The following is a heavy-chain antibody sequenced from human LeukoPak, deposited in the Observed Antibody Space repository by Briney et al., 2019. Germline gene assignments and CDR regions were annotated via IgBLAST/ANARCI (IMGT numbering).Heavy chain of an antibody. CDR3: ARSNIGTGSMDV. Sequence: GASVKVSCKASGGTFSSYAISWVRQAPGQGLEWMGRIIPILGIANYAQKFQGRVTITADKSTSTAYMELSSLRSEDTAVYYCARSNIGTGSMDVWGQGTTVTVSS. V-gene: IGHV1-69*04. J-gene: IGHJ6*02. D-gene: IGHD3/OR15-3a*01. CDR1: GGTFSSYA. CDR2: IIPILGIA.